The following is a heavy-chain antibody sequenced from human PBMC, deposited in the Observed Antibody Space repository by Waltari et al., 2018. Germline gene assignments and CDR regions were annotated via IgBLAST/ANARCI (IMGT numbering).Heavy chain of an antibody. D-gene: IGHD5-18*01. CDR3: ARASRGWGWLQPVYYFDY. V-gene: IGHV1-8*01. CDR2: MNPNSGNT. CDR1: GYTFTSYD. J-gene: IGHJ4*02. Sequence: QVQLVQSGAEVKKPGASVKVSCKASGYTFTSYDINWVRPATGPGLEWMGWMNPNSGNTGYAQKFQGRVTMTRNTSISTAYMELSSLRSEDTAVYYCARASRGWGWLQPVYYFDYWGQGTLVTVSS.